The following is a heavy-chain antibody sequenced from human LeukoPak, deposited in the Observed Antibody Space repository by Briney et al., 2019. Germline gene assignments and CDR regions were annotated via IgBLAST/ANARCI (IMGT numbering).Heavy chain of an antibody. J-gene: IGHJ5*02. Sequence: PSETLSLTCTVSGGSIRSSYYYWGWIRQPPGKGLEWIGSIYDSGSTYYNPSLKSRVTISVDTSKNQFSLKLSSVTAADTAVYYCARGTMVRNNWFDPWGQGTLVTVSS. D-gene: IGHD3-10*01. CDR1: GGSIRSSYYY. V-gene: IGHV4-39*07. CDR2: IYDSGST. CDR3: ARGTMVRNNWFDP.